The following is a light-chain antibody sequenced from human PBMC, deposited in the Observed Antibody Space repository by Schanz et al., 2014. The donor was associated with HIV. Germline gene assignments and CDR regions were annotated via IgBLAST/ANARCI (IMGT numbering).Light chain of an antibody. CDR1: SSNIGSNY. CDR3: AGWDDSLNVWV. Sequence: QSVLTQPPSASGTPGQRVTISCSGSSSNIGSNYVFWYQQLPGTAPNLLISRNNQRPSGVPDRFSGSQSGASASLAISGLQSEDEADYYCAGWDDSLNVWVFGGGTKLTVL. CDR2: RNN. J-gene: IGLJ3*02. V-gene: IGLV1-47*01.